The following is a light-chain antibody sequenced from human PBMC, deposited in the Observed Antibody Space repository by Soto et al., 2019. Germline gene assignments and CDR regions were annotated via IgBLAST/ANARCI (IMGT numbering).Light chain of an antibody. CDR1: QSVDSN. Sequence: EIVMTQSPATLFVSPGERATLSCRASQSVDSNLAWYQQKPGQAPRLLIFGASTRATGIPARFSGSGSGTDFTLTISSLQSEDFGVYFCQQYDNWPLTFGGGTKVDIK. V-gene: IGKV3D-15*01. J-gene: IGKJ4*01. CDR3: QQYDNWPLT. CDR2: GAS.